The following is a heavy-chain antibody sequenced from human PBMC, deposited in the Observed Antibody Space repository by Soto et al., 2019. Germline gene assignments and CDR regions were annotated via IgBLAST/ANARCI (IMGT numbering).Heavy chain of an antibody. CDR3: AILLQSTYGMDV. Sequence: PSETLSLTCTVSGGSISSYYWSWILQPPGKGLEWIGEIYYSGSTNYNPSLKSRVTISVDKSKNQFSLKLSSVTAADTAVYYCAILLQSTYGMDVWGQGTTDT. CDR1: GGSISSYY. J-gene: IGHJ6*02. D-gene: IGHD1-1*01. CDR2: IYYSGST. V-gene: IGHV4-59*12.